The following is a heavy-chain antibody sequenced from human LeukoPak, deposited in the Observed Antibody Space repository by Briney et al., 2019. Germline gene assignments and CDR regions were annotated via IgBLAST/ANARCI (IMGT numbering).Heavy chain of an antibody. CDR2: IIPILGIA. Sequence: SVKVSCKASGGTFSSYAISWVRQAPGQGLEWMGRIIPILGIANYAQKFQGRVTITADKSTSTAYMELSSLRSEDTAVYYCATRLEAVDAFDIWGQGTMVTVSS. D-gene: IGHD5-24*01. CDR3: ATRLEAVDAFDI. J-gene: IGHJ3*02. CDR1: GGTFSSYA. V-gene: IGHV1-69*04.